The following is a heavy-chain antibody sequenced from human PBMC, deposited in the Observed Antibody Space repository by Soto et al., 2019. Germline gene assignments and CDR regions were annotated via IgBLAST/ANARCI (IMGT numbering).Heavy chain of an antibody. CDR1: EFTFISYA. CDR3: ARGLKRYDPYYYDSSGHRVSTPFDY. V-gene: IGHV3-30-3*01. J-gene: IGHJ4*02. D-gene: IGHD3-22*01. Sequence: RPLRHPCAASEFTFISYAMHWVRQAPGKGLEWVAVISYDGSNKYYADSVKGRFTISRDNSKNTLYLQMNSLRAEDTAVYYCARGLKRYDPYYYDSSGHRVSTPFDYWGQGTLVTVSS. CDR2: ISYDGSNK.